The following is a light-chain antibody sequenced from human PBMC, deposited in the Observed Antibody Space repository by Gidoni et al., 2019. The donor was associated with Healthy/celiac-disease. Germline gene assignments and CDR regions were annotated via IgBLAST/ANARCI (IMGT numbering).Light chain of an antibody. CDR2: DAY. V-gene: IGKV1-33*01. J-gene: IGKJ4*01. CDR3: QQYDNRPPLT. CDR1: QDISNY. Sequence: DIQMTQSPSSLSASVGDRVTITCQASQDISNYLNWYQQKPGKAPKRLIYDAYNLETGVPSRFSGSGSGTEFTFTISSLQPEDISTYYCQQYDNRPPLTFGGGTKVEIK.